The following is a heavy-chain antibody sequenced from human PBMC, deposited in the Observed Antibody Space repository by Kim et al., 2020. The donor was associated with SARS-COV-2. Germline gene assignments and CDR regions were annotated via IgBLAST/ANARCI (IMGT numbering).Heavy chain of an antibody. CDR2: IYSGGGIT. V-gene: IGHV3-23*03. Sequence: GGSLRLSCAASGFTFSNYAMSWVRQAPGKGLEWVSVIYSGGGITYYADSVKGRFTISRDNSKNTLYMEMNGLRADDTAVYYCAKGVNDILTGYYTPLYSGRDVWGQGTTVTVSS. J-gene: IGHJ6*02. D-gene: IGHD3-9*01. CDR1: GFTFSNYA. CDR3: AKGVNDILTGYYTPLYSGRDV.